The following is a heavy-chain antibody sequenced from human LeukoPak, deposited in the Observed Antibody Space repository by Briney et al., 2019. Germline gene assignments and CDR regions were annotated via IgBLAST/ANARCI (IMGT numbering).Heavy chain of an antibody. V-gene: IGHV3-9*01. CDR2: ISWNSGSI. J-gene: IGHJ4*02. CDR1: GFTFDDYA. D-gene: IGHD6-13*01. Sequence: GGSLRLSCAASGFTFDDYAMHWVRQAPGKGLEWVSGISWNSGSIGYVDSVKGRVTISRDNAKNTLYLQMNSLRAEDTAVYYCAKGIAAAEDYWGQGTLVTVSS. CDR3: AKGIAAAEDY.